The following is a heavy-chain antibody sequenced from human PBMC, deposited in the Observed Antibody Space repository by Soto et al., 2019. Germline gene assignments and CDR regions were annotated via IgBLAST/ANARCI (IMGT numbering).Heavy chain of an antibody. D-gene: IGHD6-6*01. CDR3: ARGGGSSDNGMGG. V-gene: IGHV3-48*01. Sequence: EVQLVESGGGLVQPGGSLRLSCAASGFSFSTYSMNWVRQAPGKGLEWVSYISSRSYTIYYVDSVKGRFTISRDNAKNSLYLQMNSLRGGDTAVFYCARGGGSSDNGMGGWGQGTTVTVSS. J-gene: IGHJ6*02. CDR2: ISSRSYTI. CDR1: GFSFSTYS.